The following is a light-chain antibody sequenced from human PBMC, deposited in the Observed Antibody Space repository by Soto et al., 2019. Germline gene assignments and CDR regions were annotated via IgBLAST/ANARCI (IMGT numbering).Light chain of an antibody. CDR2: SAS. CDR3: QQYNTWPFT. CDR1: QNINID. V-gene: IGKV3D-15*01. J-gene: IGKJ3*01. Sequence: EIVLTQSPATLSVSPGESATLSCRASQNINIDLVWYQQKPGQTPKVLMFSASARETGITARFTGGGSKTEFTLTISSLQPEDSAVYYCQQYNTWPFTFGPGTKVDIK.